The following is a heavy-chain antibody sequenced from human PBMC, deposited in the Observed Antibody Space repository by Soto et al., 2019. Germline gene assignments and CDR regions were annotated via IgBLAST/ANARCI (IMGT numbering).Heavy chain of an antibody. CDR1: GYTFTRSG. V-gene: IGHV1-18*01. CDR2: ISTYNGDT. CDR3: AREGVAPYYYYGMDV. D-gene: IGHD5-12*01. Sequence: QVQLVQSGAEVKKPGASVKVSCKASGYTFTRSGISWVRQAPGQGLEWMGWISTYNGDTNYAQTLQGRATMTTDTSTRTVHMEVSSLRSDDTAVYYCAREGVAPYYYYGMDVWGQGTQVTVSS. J-gene: IGHJ6*02.